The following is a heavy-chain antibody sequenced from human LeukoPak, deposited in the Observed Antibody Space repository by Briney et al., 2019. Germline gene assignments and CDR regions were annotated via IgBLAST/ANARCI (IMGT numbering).Heavy chain of an antibody. D-gene: IGHD3-3*01. J-gene: IGHJ4*02. Sequence: ASVKVSCKASGYTFTSYGISWVRQAPGQGLEWMGWISAYNGNTNFAPKLQGRVTMTTDTSTSTAYMELRSLRSDDTAVYYCARAAGYDFWSGYSGFDYWGQGTLVTVSS. CDR2: ISAYNGNT. CDR3: ARAAGYDFWSGYSGFDY. V-gene: IGHV1-18*01. CDR1: GYTFTSYG.